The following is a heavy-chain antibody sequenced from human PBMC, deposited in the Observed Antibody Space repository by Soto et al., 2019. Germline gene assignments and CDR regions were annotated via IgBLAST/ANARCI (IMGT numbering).Heavy chain of an antibody. CDR2: ISAYNGNA. D-gene: IGHD3-3*01. CDR3: ARVPPSFAVVDYY. V-gene: IGHV1-18*01. J-gene: IGHJ4*02. CDR1: GYTFTRYG. Sequence: QVQLVQSGAEVKKPGASVKVSCKASGYTFTRYGISWVRQATGQGLEWMGWISAYNGNANYAQKLQGRVTMTTDTSTSTGYMELRSLRSDDPAVYYCARVPPSFAVVDYYLGQGTLVTVSS.